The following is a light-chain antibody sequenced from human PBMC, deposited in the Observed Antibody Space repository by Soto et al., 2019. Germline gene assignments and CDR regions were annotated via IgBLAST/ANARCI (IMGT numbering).Light chain of an antibody. CDR1: SSDVGRYDY. Sequence: QSVLTQPRSVSASPGQSVTISCTGTSSDVGRYDYVSWYQQHPGKAPKLIVYDVTERPSGVPDRFSGSKSGNTASLTISGLQAEDEADYSCCSFAGSYSYVFGTGT. CDR2: DVT. CDR3: CSFAGSYSYV. V-gene: IGLV2-11*01. J-gene: IGLJ1*01.